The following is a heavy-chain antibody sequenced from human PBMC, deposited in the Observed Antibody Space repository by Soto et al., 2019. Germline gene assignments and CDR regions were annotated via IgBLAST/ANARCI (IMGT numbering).Heavy chain of an antibody. J-gene: IGHJ4*02. CDR3: VKERSPTTGVFDY. CDR2: ISSNGGST. Sequence: GGSLRLSCSASGFTFSSYAMHWVRQAPGKGLEYVSAISSNGGSTYYADSVKGRFTISRDNSKNTLYLQMSSLRAEDTAVYYCVKERSPTTGVFDYWGQGTLFTVSS. D-gene: IGHD1-1*01. CDR1: GFTFSSYA. V-gene: IGHV3-64D*09.